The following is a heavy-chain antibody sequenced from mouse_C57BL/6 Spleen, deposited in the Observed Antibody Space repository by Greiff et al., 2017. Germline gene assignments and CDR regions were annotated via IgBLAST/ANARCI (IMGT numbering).Heavy chain of an antibody. CDR1: GYTFTSYT. J-gene: IGHJ3*01. CDR3: AMDYGSSAWFAY. D-gene: IGHD1-1*01. CDR2: INPSSGST. V-gene: IGHV1-4*01. Sequence: VQGVESGAELARPGASVKMSCKASGYTFTSYTMHWVKQRPGPGLEWIGYINPSSGSTKYNQKFKDKATLTADKSSSTAYVQLSSLTSEDSAVYYCAMDYGSSAWFAYWGQGTLVTVSA.